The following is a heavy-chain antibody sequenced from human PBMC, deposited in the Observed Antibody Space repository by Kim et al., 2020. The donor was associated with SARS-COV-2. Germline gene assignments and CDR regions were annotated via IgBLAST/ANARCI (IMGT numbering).Heavy chain of an antibody. CDR1: GFGFSNYI. Sequence: GGSLRLSCAASGFGFSNYIMSWVRQAPGKGLEWVSSMSGSGITSYYADSVRGRFTITRDDSKNTVYLQMNSLRVDDTAIYYCAKDLRGGSILLYFDDGGQEALVPVPS. V-gene: IGHV3-23*01. D-gene: IGHD3-3*02. J-gene: IGHJ4*02. CDR3: AKDLRGGSILLYFDD. CDR2: MSGSGITS.